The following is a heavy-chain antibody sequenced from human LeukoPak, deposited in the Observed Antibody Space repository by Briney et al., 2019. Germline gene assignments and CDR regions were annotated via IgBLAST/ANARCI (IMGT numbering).Heavy chain of an antibody. V-gene: IGHV1-24*01. Sequence: ASVKVSCKVSGYTLTELSMHWVRQAPGKGLEWMGGFDPEDGETIYAQKFQGRVTMTEDTSTDTAYMELSSLRSEDTAVYYCATGYLGYFSDSSGLTWGQGTLDTVSS. CDR3: ATGYLGYFSDSSGLT. J-gene: IGHJ5*02. CDR1: GYTLTELS. D-gene: IGHD3-22*01. CDR2: FDPEDGET.